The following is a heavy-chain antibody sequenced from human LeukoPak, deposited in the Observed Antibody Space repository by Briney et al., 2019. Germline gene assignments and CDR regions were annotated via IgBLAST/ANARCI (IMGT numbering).Heavy chain of an antibody. CDR1: GFTFSSYA. CDR3: AGRDYDFWSGVDY. D-gene: IGHD3-3*01. CDR2: ISGSGGST. Sequence: GGSLRLSCAASGFTFSSYAMSWVRQAPGKGLEWVSVISGSGGSTYYADSVKGRFTISRDNSKNTLYLQMNSLRAEDTAVYYCAGRDYDFWSGVDYWGQGTLVTVSS. J-gene: IGHJ4*02. V-gene: IGHV3-23*01.